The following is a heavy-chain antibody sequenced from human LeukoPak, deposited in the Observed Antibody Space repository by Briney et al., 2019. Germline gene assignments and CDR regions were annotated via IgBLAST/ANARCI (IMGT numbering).Heavy chain of an antibody. CDR2: IKQDGSEK. CDR1: GFTFSSYW. Sequence: GGSLRLSCAASGFTFSSYWMSWVRQAPGKGLEWVANIKQDGSEKYYVDSVKGRSTISRDNAKNSLYLQMNSLRAEDTAVYYCARTGVDYYDSSGYPGAFDIWGQGTMVTVSS. J-gene: IGHJ3*02. D-gene: IGHD3-22*01. V-gene: IGHV3-7*01. CDR3: ARTGVDYYDSSGYPGAFDI.